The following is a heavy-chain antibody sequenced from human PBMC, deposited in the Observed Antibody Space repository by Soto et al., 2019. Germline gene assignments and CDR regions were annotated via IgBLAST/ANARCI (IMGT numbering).Heavy chain of an antibody. D-gene: IGHD6-6*01. V-gene: IGHV1-2*02. CDR2: INAHSGGT. J-gene: IGHJ5*02. CDR1: GFTFTGYY. Sequence: SVKGSCKAFGFTFTGYYVRWLRRAPGQGLEWMGWINAHSGGTEYAQKFQGRVTLTRDTSIATAYLTLTSLTSDDTALYYCATDLTRQLAYWLDPWGQGTQVTVSS. CDR3: ATDLTRQLAYWLDP.